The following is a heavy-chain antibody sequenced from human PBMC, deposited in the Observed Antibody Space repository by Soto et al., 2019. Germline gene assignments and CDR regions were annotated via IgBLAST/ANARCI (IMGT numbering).Heavy chain of an antibody. CDR1: GGSVSIVKYF. CDR3: ARTVMPVGNLAAFDH. J-gene: IGHJ4*02. V-gene: IGHV4-61*01. Sequence: KTSKTVSVTGKVSGGSVSIVKYFWSWIRQPPGKGLEWIAYIYNNGNTNYNPSLKSRATISVDTSKNQCSLKLTSVTAADSAVYFCARTVMPVGNLAAFDHWGQGVLVTVS. D-gene: IGHD7-27*01. CDR2: IYNNGNT.